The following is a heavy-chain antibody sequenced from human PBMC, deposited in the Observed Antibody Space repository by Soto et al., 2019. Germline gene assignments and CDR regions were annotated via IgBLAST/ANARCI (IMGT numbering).Heavy chain of an antibody. D-gene: IGHD2-15*01. V-gene: IGHV1-58*02. Sequence: GASVKVSCKTSGFTFTSSAIQWVRQARGQRLEWIGWIVVGNDNTNYAQKLQGRVTMTTDSSTSTAYMELRSLRSDDTAVYYCARSECSGGSCYLFWFDPWGQGTLVTVSS. CDR3: ARSECSGGSCYLFWFDP. CDR2: IVVGNDNT. J-gene: IGHJ5*02. CDR1: GFTFTSSA.